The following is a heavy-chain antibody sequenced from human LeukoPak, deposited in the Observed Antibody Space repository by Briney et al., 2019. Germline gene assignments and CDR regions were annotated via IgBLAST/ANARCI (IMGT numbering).Heavy chain of an antibody. CDR1: GGSFSSSSYY. CDR3: ARHDSGYVFDAVDI. CDR2: VHYTAGT. D-gene: IGHD5-12*01. V-gene: IGHV4-39*01. Sequence: PSETLSLTCTVSGGSFSSSSYYWGWSRQPPGKGLEWIGSVHYTAGTYYNPSLKSRVTISLDTSKNQFSLKLSSVTAADTALYYCARHDSGYVFDAVDIRGQGTMVSVSS. J-gene: IGHJ3*02.